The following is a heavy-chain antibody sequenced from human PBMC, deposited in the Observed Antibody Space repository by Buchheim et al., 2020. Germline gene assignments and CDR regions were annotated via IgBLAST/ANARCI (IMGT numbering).Heavy chain of an antibody. V-gene: IGHV1-69*08. Sequence: QVQLVQSGAEVKKPGSSVKVSCKASGGTFSSYTISWVRQAPGQGLEWMGRIIPILGIANYAQKFQGRVTITADKSTSTAYMELSSLRSEDTAVYYCARDLQEQWRPFGYYYYGMDVWGQGTT. D-gene: IGHD6-19*01. CDR2: IIPILGIA. J-gene: IGHJ6*02. CDR1: GGTFSSYT. CDR3: ARDLQEQWRPFGYYYYGMDV.